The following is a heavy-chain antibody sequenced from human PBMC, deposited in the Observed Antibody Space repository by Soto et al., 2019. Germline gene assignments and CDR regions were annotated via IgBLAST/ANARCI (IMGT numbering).Heavy chain of an antibody. CDR1: GGTFSNYA. V-gene: IGHV1-69*01. CDR2: IIPIFGTT. Sequence: QVQLVQSGAEVKKPGSSVKVSCKASGGTFSNYAISWVRQAPGQGLEWMGGIIPIFGTTNYAQKFQGRVTFTADESSSTADMELSSLRSEDTAVYYCASEVYCGGDCYSGYPYWGQGTLVTVSS. D-gene: IGHD2-21*02. J-gene: IGHJ4*02. CDR3: ASEVYCGGDCYSGYPY.